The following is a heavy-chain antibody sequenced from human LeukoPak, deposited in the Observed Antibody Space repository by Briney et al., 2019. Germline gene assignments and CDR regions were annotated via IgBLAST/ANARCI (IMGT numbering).Heavy chain of an antibody. V-gene: IGHV4-34*01. D-gene: IGHD6-6*01. CDR1: GGSFSGYY. Sequence: SETLSLTCAVYGGSFSGYYWSWLRQPPGKGLEWIGEINHSGSTNYNPSLKSRVTISADTSKNQFSLKLSSVTAADTAVYYCARRNRIAARPYYFDYWGQGTLVTVSS. CDR2: INHSGST. CDR3: ARRNRIAARPYYFDY. J-gene: IGHJ4*02.